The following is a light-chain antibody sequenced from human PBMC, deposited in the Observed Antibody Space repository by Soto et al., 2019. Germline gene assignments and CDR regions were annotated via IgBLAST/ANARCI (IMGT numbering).Light chain of an antibody. V-gene: IGKV3-15*01. Sequence: ELEMTQSPAPLSPASGERGKLSCRASESVSTNLAWYQQKAGQAPRLLIYGASTRATGIPARFSGSGSGTEFTLTISGLQSEDFAVYYCQQYSIWRTFGQGTKVDNK. CDR2: GAS. CDR1: ESVSTN. J-gene: IGKJ1*01. CDR3: QQYSIWRT.